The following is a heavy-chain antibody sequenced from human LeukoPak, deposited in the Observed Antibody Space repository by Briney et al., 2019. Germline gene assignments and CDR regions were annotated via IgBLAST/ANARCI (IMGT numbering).Heavy chain of an antibody. CDR3: ARLDPGVDP. Sequence: GGSLRLSCAASGFTFSSYSMNWVRQAPGKGLEWVSYISSSSGTIYYADSVKGRFTISRDNAKNSLYLQMNSLRAEDTAVYYCARLDPGVDPWGQGTLVTVSS. D-gene: IGHD3-9*01. CDR2: ISSSSGTI. V-gene: IGHV3-48*04. J-gene: IGHJ5*02. CDR1: GFTFSSYS.